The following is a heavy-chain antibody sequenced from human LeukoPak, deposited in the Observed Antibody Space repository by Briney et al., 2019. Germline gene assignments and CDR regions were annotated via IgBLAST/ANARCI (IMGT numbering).Heavy chain of an antibody. CDR1: RFTFSNYW. Sequence: GGSLRLSCAASRFTFSNYWMSWVRQAPGEGLEWVANINQDGSVKYYVDSIKGRFTISRDNAKNSVFLQMNSLRADDTAVYYCARIGYSSSLLDYWGQGTLVTVSS. J-gene: IGHJ4*02. CDR2: INQDGSVK. V-gene: IGHV3-7*01. CDR3: ARIGYSSSLLDY. D-gene: IGHD6-6*01.